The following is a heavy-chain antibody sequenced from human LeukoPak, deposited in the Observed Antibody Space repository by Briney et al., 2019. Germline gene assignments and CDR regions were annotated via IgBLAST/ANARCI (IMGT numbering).Heavy chain of an antibody. D-gene: IGHD4-11*01. V-gene: IGHV3-48*03. CDR1: GFSFSTSE. CDR3: AKTNTRLTVTLFDY. Sequence: PGGSLRLSCAASGFSFSTSEMNWVRQAPGKGLEWVSYISSLGSAIYYADSVKGRFTFSRDNAKDSLYLQMNSLRAEDTAVYYCAKTNTRLTVTLFDYWGRGTLVTVSS. CDR2: ISSLGSAI. J-gene: IGHJ4*02.